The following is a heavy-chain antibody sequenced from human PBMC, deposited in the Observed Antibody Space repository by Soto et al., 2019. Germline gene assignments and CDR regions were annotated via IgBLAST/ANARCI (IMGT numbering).Heavy chain of an antibody. CDR3: ARGDFYNSGQSQF. CDR1: GYSFHAYY. CDR2: INPDSGDT. V-gene: IGHV1-2*02. J-gene: IGHJ4*02. Sequence: QEQLVQSGAEVKKPGASVKVSCKASGYSFHAYYMHWVRQAPGQGLEWMGWINPDSGDTNFAAKFQGRVTMTRDTSIKTAYMELSRLRSDDTAVYYCARGDFYNSGQSQFWGQGSLVSVSS. D-gene: IGHD3-10*01.